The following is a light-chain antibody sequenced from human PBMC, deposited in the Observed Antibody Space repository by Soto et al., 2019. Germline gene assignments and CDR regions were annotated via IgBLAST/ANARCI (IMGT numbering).Light chain of an antibody. CDR1: QSVSSN. Sequence: EIVSTQSPATLSWARGERAALPGRASQSVSSNVAWYQQIPGQTPRLLIYGASTRATGIPVRFSGSGSGTEFTLTISSLQSEDFAVYYCHQYDDGPYTFGQGTKVDIK. CDR2: GAS. CDR3: HQYDDGPYT. V-gene: IGKV3-15*01. J-gene: IGKJ2*01.